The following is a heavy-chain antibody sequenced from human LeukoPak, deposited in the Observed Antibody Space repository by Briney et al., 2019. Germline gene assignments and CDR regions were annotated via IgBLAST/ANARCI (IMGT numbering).Heavy chain of an antibody. D-gene: IGHD5-24*01. CDR3: ARRRDGYNGAFDI. Sequence: PGGSLILSCGASGFTVSSNYMSWVRQAPGKGLEWGSIIYSGGSTYSGGSTYYADSVKGRFTISRDNSKNTLFLQMNSLRAEDTAVYYCARRRDGYNGAFDIWGQGTMVTVSS. CDR2: IYSGGSTYSGGST. J-gene: IGHJ3*02. V-gene: IGHV3-23*03. CDR1: GFTVSSNY.